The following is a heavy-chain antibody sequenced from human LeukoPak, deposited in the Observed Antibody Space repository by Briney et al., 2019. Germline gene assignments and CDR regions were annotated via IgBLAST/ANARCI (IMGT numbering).Heavy chain of an antibody. CDR3: AKSRQGGVPAAMPIFDY. D-gene: IGHD2-2*01. J-gene: IGHJ4*02. CDR1: GFTFSSYA. V-gene: IGHV3-23*01. Sequence: PGGSLRLSCAASGFTFSSYAMSWVRQAPGKGLEWVSAISGSGGSTYYADSVKGRFTISRDNSKNTLYLQMNSLRAEDTAVYYCAKSRQGGVPAAMPIFDYWGQGTLVTVSS. CDR2: ISGSGGST.